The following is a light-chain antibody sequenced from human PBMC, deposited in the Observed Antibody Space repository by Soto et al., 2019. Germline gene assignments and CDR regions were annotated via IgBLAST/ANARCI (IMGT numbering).Light chain of an antibody. J-gene: IGLJ1*01. CDR2: DVS. Sequence: SVLTQDASVSGSPGQSITISCTGTSSDVGGYNYVSWYQQHPGKAPKLMIYDVSNRPSGVSNRFSGSKSGNTASLSISGLQAEDEADYYCSSYTSSSTPYVFGTGTKVTVL. CDR1: SSDVGGYNY. CDR3: SSYTSSSTPYV. V-gene: IGLV2-14*01.